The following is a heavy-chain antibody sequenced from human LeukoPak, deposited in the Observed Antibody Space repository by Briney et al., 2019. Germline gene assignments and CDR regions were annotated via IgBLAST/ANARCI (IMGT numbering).Heavy chain of an antibody. D-gene: IGHD5-12*01. CDR3: ARPTTRIVATTGFDY. V-gene: IGHV3-30*04. CDR1: GFTFSSYA. CDR2: ISYDGSNK. Sequence: GGSLRLSCAASGFTFSSYAMHWVRQAPGKGLEWVAVISYDGSNKYYADSVKGRFTISRDNSKNTLYLQMNSLRAEDTAVYYCARPTTRIVATTGFDYWGQGTLVNVSS. J-gene: IGHJ4*02.